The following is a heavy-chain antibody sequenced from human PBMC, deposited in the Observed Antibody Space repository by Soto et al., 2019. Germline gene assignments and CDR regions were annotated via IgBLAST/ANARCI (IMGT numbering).Heavy chain of an antibody. CDR3: ARLVVVPAASYYFDY. Sequence: KPSETLSLTCTVSGGSISSYYWSWIRQPPGKGLEWIGYIYYSGSTNYNPSLKSRVTISVDTSKNQFSLKLSSVTAADTAVYYCARLVVVPAASYYFDYWGQGTLVTVSS. J-gene: IGHJ4*02. V-gene: IGHV4-59*08. CDR2: IYYSGST. D-gene: IGHD2-2*01. CDR1: GGSISSYY.